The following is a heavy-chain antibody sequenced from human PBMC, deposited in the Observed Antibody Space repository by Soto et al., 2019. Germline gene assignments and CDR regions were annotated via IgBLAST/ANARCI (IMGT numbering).Heavy chain of an antibody. J-gene: IGHJ4*02. CDR1: GDTFRSQD. V-gene: IGHV1-69*13. CDR2: IIPIFGTP. D-gene: IGHD1-26*01. Sequence: SATLSCTAYGDTFRSQDMMWVRQAPGKGLEWMGGIIPIFGTPQYAEKFQDRVTITADGSTSTAYMERGSLTSADTAVDYCASERVYVLGATNFNYWGQASAVTVSS. CDR3: ASERVYVLGATNFNY.